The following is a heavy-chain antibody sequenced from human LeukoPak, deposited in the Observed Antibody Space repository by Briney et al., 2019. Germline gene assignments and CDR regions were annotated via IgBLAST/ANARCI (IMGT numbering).Heavy chain of an antibody. CDR3: AKDGGSVVPADTFDY. V-gene: IGHV3-23*01. D-gene: IGHD2-2*01. CDR2: ISGSGGST. CDR1: GFTFSSYA. Sequence: GGSLRLSCAASGFTFSSYAMSWVRQAPGKGLEWVSAISGSGGSTYYADSVKGRFTISRDNSKNTLYLQMNSLRAEETAVYYCAKDGGSVVPADTFDYWGQGTLVTVSS. J-gene: IGHJ4*02.